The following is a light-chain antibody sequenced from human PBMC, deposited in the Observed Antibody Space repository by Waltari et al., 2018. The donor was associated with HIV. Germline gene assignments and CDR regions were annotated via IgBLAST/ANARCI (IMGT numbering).Light chain of an antibody. J-gene: IGKJ2*01. Sequence: DIQMTQSPPSLSASVGDRVTITCRTSQSINDYLNWYQQKPGKAPKLLIYGASTLERGVPSRFSGSGSGRDFTLTISRLQPEGFATYYCQQSYNMHTFGQGTKVDIK. CDR3: QQSYNMHT. CDR1: QSINDY. V-gene: IGKV1-39*01. CDR2: GAS.